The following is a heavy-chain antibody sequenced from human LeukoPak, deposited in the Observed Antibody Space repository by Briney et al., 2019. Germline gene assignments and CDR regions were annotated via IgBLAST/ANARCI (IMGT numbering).Heavy chain of an antibody. CDR2: IKADGSEK. J-gene: IGHJ4*02. Sequence: GGSLRLSCAASGFTFSDYWMSWVRQAPGKGLEWVANIKADGSEKHYVDSVKGRFTISRDNAKNSLYLQMNSLRAEDTAVYYCAKATGGWYYFDYWGQGTLVTVSS. CDR3: AKATGGWYYFDY. D-gene: IGHD6-19*01. V-gene: IGHV3-7*01. CDR1: GFTFSDYW.